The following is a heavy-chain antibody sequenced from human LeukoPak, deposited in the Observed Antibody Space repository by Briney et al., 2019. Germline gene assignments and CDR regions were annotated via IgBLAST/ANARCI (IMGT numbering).Heavy chain of an antibody. Sequence: SETLSLTCTVSGGSISSSSYYWGWIRQPPGKGLEWIGSIYYSGSTSYNPSLKSRVTISVDTSKNQFSLKLSSVTAADTAVYYCATHGAVAANFDYWGQGTLVTVSS. J-gene: IGHJ4*02. D-gene: IGHD6-19*01. V-gene: IGHV4-39*01. CDR1: GGSISSSSYY. CDR3: ATHGAVAANFDY. CDR2: IYYSGST.